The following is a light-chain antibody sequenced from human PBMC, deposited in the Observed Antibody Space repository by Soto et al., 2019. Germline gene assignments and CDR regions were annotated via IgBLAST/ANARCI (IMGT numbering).Light chain of an antibody. CDR3: QSYDSSLSGFYV. V-gene: IGLV1-40*01. Sequence: QSVLTQPPSVSGAPGQRVTISCTGSSSNIGAGYDVHWYQQLPGTAPKLLIYGNSNRPSGVPDRFSGSKSGTSASLAITGLQAEDEADYYCQSYDSSLSGFYVFGIGTMLTVL. J-gene: IGLJ1*01. CDR2: GNS. CDR1: SSNIGAGYD.